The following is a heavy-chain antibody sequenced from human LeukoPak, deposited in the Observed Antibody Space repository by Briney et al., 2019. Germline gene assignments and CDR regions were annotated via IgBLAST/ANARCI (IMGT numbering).Heavy chain of an antibody. D-gene: IGHD3-10*01. CDR2: IYHSGST. J-gene: IGHJ4*02. V-gene: IGHV4-38-2*01. Sequence: SETLSLTCAVSGYSISRGYYWGWIRQPPGKGLEWIGSIYHSGSTYYNPSLKSRVTISVDTSKNQFSLKLSSVTAADTAVYYCAGQYYYGSGSYYPFDYWGQGTLVTVSS. CDR3: AGQYYYGSGSYYPFDY. CDR1: GYSISRGYY.